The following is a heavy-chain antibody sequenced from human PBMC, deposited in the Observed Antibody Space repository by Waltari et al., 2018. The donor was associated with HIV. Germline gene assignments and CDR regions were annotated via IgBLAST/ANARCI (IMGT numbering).Heavy chain of an antibody. J-gene: IGHJ3*02. V-gene: IGHV3-23*01. CDR3: ARRITMIVVVEDAFDI. CDR2: ISGSGGST. CDR1: GFTFSSYA. Sequence: EVQLLESGGVLVQPGGSLRLSCAASGFTFSSYALRWVPQAPGKGLEWVSAISGSGGSTYDADSVKGRFTISRDNSKNTLYLQMNSLRAEDTAVYYCARRITMIVVVEDAFDIWGQGTMVTVSS. D-gene: IGHD3-22*01.